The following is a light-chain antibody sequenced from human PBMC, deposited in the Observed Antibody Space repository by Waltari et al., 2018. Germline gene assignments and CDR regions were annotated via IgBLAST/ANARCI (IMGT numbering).Light chain of an antibody. CDR2: GAS. J-gene: IGKJ1*01. CDR3: LQYDKSRT. CDR1: QSISSNT. V-gene: IGKV3-20*01. Sequence: EIMLTQSPETLSLSTGERATLSCRASQSISSNTLTWYQQKPGQAPRLLIYGASNRATGIPDRFTGSGSGTDFTLTVSRLEPEDFAVYYCLQYDKSRTFGQGTRVEIK.